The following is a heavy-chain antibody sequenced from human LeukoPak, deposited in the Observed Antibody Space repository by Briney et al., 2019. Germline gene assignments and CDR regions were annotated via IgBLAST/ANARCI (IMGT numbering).Heavy chain of an antibody. CDR1: GFSFSSYG. V-gene: IGHV3-33*06. D-gene: IGHD1-26*01. Sequence: PRRSLRLSCAASGFSFSSYGMHWVRQAPGEGLEWVAVIWYDGSKKYYADSVKGRFTTSRDNSKNTLFLQMNSLRAEDTAIYYCAKYGPQDSGSSHFDYWGQGALVTVSS. J-gene: IGHJ4*02. CDR2: IWYDGSKK. CDR3: AKYGPQDSGSSHFDY.